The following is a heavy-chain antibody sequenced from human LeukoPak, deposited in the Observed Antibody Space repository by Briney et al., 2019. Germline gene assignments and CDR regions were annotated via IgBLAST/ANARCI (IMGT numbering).Heavy chain of an antibody. CDR1: GGSISSSSYY. CDR2: IYYSGST. V-gene: IGHV4-39*01. J-gene: IGHJ5*02. D-gene: IGHD2-2*01. Sequence: SETLSLTCTVSGGSISSSSYYWGCIRQPPGKGLEWIGSIYYSGSTYYNPSLKSRVTISVDTSKNQFSLKLSSVTAADTAVYYCARHADIVVVPAANGGWFDPWGQGTLVTVSS. CDR3: ARHADIVVVPAANGGWFDP.